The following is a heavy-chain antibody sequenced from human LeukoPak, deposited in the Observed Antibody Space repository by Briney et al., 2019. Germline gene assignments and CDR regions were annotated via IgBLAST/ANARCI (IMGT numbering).Heavy chain of an antibody. CDR2: IYHSGST. V-gene: IGHV4-38-2*02. CDR3: ASSPATYYYYYYMDV. Sequence: SETLSLTCTVSGYSISSGYYWGWIRQPPGKGLEWIGSIYHSGSTYYNPSLKSRVTISVDTSKNQFSLKLSSVTAADTAVYYCASSPATYYYYYYMDVWGKGTTVTISS. J-gene: IGHJ6*03. CDR1: GYSISSGYY.